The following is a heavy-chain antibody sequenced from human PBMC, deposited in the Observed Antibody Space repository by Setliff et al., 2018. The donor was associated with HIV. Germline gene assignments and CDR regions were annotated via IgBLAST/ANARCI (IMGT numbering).Heavy chain of an antibody. D-gene: IGHD1-7*01. CDR2: VDYSGDT. J-gene: IGHJ3*01. CDR1: GATIHYHY. CDR3: TGGPGGTVPKPLEAFDV. Sequence: SETLSLTCSISGATIHYHYWSWIRQPPGKGLEWIGYVDYSGDTEYNPSLQSRATISRDPSKSQVSLTLNSATAADTAVYYCTGGPGGTVPKPLEAFDVWGRGAVVTVSS. V-gene: IGHV4-59*11.